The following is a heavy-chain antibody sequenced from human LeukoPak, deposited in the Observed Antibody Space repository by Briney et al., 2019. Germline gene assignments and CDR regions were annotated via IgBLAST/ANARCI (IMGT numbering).Heavy chain of an antibody. CDR3: AKSFYDYVWGSYPSDY. D-gene: IGHD3-16*01. J-gene: IGHJ4*02. CDR2: ISGSGGST. V-gene: IGHV3-23*01. CDR1: GFTFSSYA. Sequence: GGSLRLSCAASGFTFSSYAMSWVRQAPGKGLEWVSAISGSGGSTYYADSVKGRFTISRDNSKNTLYLQMNSLRAEDTAVYYCAKSFYDYVWGSYPSDYWGQGTLVTVYS.